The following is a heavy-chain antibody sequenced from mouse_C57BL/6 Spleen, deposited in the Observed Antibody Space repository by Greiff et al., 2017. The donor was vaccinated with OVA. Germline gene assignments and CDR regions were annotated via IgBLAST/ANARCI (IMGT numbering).Heavy chain of an antibody. V-gene: IGHV1-69*01. CDR1: GYTFTSYW. CDR2: IDPSDSYT. Sequence: QVQLQQPGAELVMPGASVKLSCKASGYTFTSYWMHWVKQRPGQGLEWIGEIDPSDSYTNCNQKFKGKSTLTVDKSSSTAYMQLSSLTSEDSAVYYCARTQSYAMDYWGQGTSVTVSS. CDR3: ARTQSYAMDY. J-gene: IGHJ4*01.